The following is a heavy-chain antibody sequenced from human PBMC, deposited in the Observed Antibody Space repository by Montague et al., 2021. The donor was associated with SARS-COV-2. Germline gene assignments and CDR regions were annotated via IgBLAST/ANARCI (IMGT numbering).Heavy chain of an antibody. V-gene: IGHV2-5*02. D-gene: IGHD5-12*01. CDR2: IYWDDDK. Sequence: PALMKPTQTFTLTCTFSGFSLSTSGVGVGWIRQPPGKALEWLALIYWDDDKRYSPSLKSRLTITKDASKNQVVLAMTNMDPVDTATYYRAHRSRYSGYAYFDYGGQGTLVTVSS. J-gene: IGHJ4*02. CDR3: AHRSRYSGYAYFDY. CDR1: GFSLSTSGVG.